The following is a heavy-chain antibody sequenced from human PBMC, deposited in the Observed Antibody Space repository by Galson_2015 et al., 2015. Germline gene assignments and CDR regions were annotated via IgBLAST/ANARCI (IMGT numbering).Heavy chain of an antibody. Sequence: SLRLSCAASGFTFDDYGMSWVRQAPGKGLEWVSGINWNGGSTGYADSVKGRFTISRDNAKNSLYLQMNSLRAEDTALYHCARVGGVYYYDSSGYTHSGQGTLVTVSS. CDR1: GFTFDDYG. D-gene: IGHD3-22*01. CDR3: ARVGGVYYYDSSGYTH. CDR2: INWNGGST. J-gene: IGHJ4*02. V-gene: IGHV3-20*01.